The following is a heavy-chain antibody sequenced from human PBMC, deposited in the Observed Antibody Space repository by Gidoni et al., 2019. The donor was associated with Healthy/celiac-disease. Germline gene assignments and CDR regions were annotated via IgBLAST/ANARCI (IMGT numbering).Heavy chain of an antibody. CDR2: IYPGDSDT. D-gene: IGHD6-13*01. CDR1: GYSFTSYW. Sequence: EVQLVQSGAEVKKPGESLKISCKGSGYSFTSYWIGWVRQMPGKGLEWMGIIYPGDSDTRYSPSFQGQVTISADKSISTAYLQWSSLKASDTAMYYCARWYSSSWTLQSYFDYWGQGTLVTVSS. J-gene: IGHJ4*02. V-gene: IGHV5-51*01. CDR3: ARWYSSSWTLQSYFDY.